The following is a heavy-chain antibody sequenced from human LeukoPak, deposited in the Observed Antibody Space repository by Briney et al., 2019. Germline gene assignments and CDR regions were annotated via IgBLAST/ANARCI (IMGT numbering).Heavy chain of an antibody. Sequence: GGSLRLSCAASGFTFSSYAMSWVRQAPGKGLEWVSDINGSGGSTYYADSVKGRFTISRDNSKNTLYLQMNSLRAEDTAVYYCAKDYRGYYDSSGYIDAFDIWGQGTMVTVSS. CDR2: INGSGGST. CDR1: GFTFSSYA. J-gene: IGHJ3*02. V-gene: IGHV3-23*01. D-gene: IGHD3-22*01. CDR3: AKDYRGYYDSSGYIDAFDI.